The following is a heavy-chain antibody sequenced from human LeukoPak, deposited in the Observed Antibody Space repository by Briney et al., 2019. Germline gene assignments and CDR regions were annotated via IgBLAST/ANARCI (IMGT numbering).Heavy chain of an antibody. CDR2: ISGSGGST. CDR1: GFTFSSYA. V-gene: IGHV3-23*01. J-gene: IGHJ5*02. CDR3: AKDPYSSSWGYDWFDP. Sequence: PGGSLRLSCAASGFTFSSYAMSWVRQAPVKELEWVSAISGSGGSTYYADSVKGRFTISRDNSKNTLYLQMNSLRAEDTAVYYCAKDPYSSSWGYDWFDPWGQGTLVTVSS. D-gene: IGHD6-6*01.